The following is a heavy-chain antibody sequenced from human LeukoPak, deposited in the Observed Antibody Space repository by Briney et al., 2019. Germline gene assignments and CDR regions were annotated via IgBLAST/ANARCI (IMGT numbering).Heavy chain of an antibody. V-gene: IGHV3-30-3*01. J-gene: IGHJ4*02. D-gene: IGHD3-22*01. CDR3: ARGRYYYDSVDY. Sequence: GGSLRLSCAASGFTFSSYAMHWVRQAPGKGLEWVAVISYDGSNKYYADSVKGRFTISRDNPKNTLYLHMNSLRAEDTAVYYCARGRYYYDSVDYWGQGTLVTVSS. CDR2: ISYDGSNK. CDR1: GFTFSSYA.